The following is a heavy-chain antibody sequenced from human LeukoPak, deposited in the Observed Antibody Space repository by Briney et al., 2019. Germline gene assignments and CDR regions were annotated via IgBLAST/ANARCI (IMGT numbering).Heavy chain of an antibody. J-gene: IGHJ3*02. CDR3: ARDTGRYDFWSGYHGAFDI. V-gene: IGHV1-2*02. CDR1: GYTFTGYY. Sequence: GASVKVSCKASGYTFTGYYMHWVRQAPGQGLEWMGWINPNSGGTNYARKFQGRVTMTRDTSISTAYMELSRLRSDDTAVYYCARDTGRYDFWSGYHGAFDIWGQGTMVTVSS. D-gene: IGHD3-3*01. CDR2: INPNSGGT.